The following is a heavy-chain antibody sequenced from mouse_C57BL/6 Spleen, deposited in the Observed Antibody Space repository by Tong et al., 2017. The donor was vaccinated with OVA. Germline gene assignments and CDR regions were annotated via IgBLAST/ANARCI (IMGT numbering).Heavy chain of an antibody. V-gene: IGHV5-6*01. D-gene: IGHD2-12*01. J-gene: IGHJ2*01. CDR2: ISSGGSYT. CDR1: GFTFSSYG. CDR3: ARGDSPFDY. Sequence: EVQLQESGGDLVKPGGSLKLSCAASGFTFSSYGMSWVRQTPDKRLEWVATISSGGSYTYYPDSVKGRFTISRDNAKNTLYLQMSSLKSEDTAMYYCARGDSPFDYWGQGTTLTVSS.